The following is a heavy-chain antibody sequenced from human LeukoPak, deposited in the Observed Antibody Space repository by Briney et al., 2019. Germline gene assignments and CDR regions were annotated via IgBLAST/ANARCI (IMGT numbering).Heavy chain of an antibody. CDR1: GGSISSGDYY. D-gene: IGHD3-22*01. CDR2: MYYSGST. Sequence: SGTLSLTCTVSGGSISSGDYYWSWIRHPPGKGLEWLAYMYYSGSTYYHPSLASRATMSADTSKNQLSLKLGSVTAADTAVYYCARPYYYDSMIDPWSQGILVTVSS. V-gene: IGHV4-30-4*01. CDR3: ARPYYYDSMIDP. J-gene: IGHJ5*02.